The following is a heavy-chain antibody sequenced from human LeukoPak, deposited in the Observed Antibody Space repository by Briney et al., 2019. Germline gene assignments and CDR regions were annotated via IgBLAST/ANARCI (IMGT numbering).Heavy chain of an antibody. D-gene: IGHD2-21*02. CDR1: GCSISSSSYY. CDR2: IYYSGST. J-gene: IGHJ6*02. Sequence: SETLSLTCTVPGCSISSSSYYWGWIRQPPGKGLEWIRSIYYSGSTYYNPPLKRRVTISVDTSKNQFSLKLSSVTAADTAVYYCARQGNVVVTAIRGRWYYYYGMDVWGQGTTVTVSS. CDR3: ARQGNVVVTAIRGRWYYYYGMDV. V-gene: IGHV4-39*01.